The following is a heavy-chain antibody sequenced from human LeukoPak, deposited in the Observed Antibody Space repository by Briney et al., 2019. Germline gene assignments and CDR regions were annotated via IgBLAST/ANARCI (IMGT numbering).Heavy chain of an antibody. J-gene: IGHJ2*01. V-gene: IGHV4-59*01. CDR2: IYYTGST. CDR1: GGSIMSYS. Sequence: PSETLSLTCTVSGGSIMSYSWSWIWQRPAKGLGYMGYIYYTGSTNSNPSLRSRVTISADTSKNQYSLKLSSVTAADTAVYYCARVEVTLTMGRGVKPLYWYFDLWGRGTLVTVSS. CDR3: ARVEVTLTMGRGVKPLYWYFDL. D-gene: IGHD3-10*01.